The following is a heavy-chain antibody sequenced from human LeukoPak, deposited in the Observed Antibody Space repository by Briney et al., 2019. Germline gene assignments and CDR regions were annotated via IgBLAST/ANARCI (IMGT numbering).Heavy chain of an antibody. V-gene: IGHV4-34*01. D-gene: IGHD6-19*01. Sequence: SETLSLTCAVYGGSFSGFYWSWIRQPPGKGLEWIGEINHSGSTNYNPSLKSRITISVDTSKNQFSLKLSSVTAADTAVYYCARRTGYSSGWRGGYAFDIWGQGTMVTVSS. J-gene: IGHJ3*02. CDR3: ARRTGYSSGWRGGYAFDI. CDR1: GGSFSGFY. CDR2: INHSGST.